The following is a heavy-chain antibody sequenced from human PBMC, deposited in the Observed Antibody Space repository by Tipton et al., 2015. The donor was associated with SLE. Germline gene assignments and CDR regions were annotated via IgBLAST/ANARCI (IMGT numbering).Heavy chain of an antibody. CDR3: ARSLLSGSGGFDY. CDR2: INHSGST. Sequence: TLSLTCAVYGGSFSGYYWSWIRQPPGKGLEWIGEINHSGSTNYNPSLKSRVTISVDTSKNQFSLKLSSVTAADMAVYYCARSLLSGSGGFDYWGQGTLVTVSS. D-gene: IGHD6-19*01. J-gene: IGHJ4*02. V-gene: IGHV4-34*01. CDR1: GGSFSGYY.